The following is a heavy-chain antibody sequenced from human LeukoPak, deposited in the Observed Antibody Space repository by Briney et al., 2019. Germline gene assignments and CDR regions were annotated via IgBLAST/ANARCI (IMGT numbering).Heavy chain of an antibody. Sequence: PSETLSLTCTVSGGSISSYYWSWIRQPPGKGLEWIGYIYYSGSTNYNPSLKSRVTISVDTSKNRFSLKLSSVTAADTAVYYCARKYDYGDYAFLAFDIWGQGTMVTVSS. CDR1: GGSISSYY. CDR2: IYYSGST. CDR3: ARKYDYGDYAFLAFDI. D-gene: IGHD4-17*01. J-gene: IGHJ3*02. V-gene: IGHV4-59*01.